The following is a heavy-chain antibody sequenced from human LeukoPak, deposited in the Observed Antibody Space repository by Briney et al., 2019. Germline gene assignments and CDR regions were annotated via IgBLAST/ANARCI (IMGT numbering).Heavy chain of an antibody. CDR3: ARHRIIVVVTAHRNWFDP. CDR2: INHSGST. D-gene: IGHD2-21*02. Sequence: PSETLSLTCAVYGGSFSGYYWSWIRQPPGKGLEWIGEINHSGSTNYSPSLKSRVTISVDTSKNQFSLKLSSVTAADTAVYYCARHRIIVVVTAHRNWFDPWGQGTLVTVSS. V-gene: IGHV4-34*01. J-gene: IGHJ5*02. CDR1: GGSFSGYY.